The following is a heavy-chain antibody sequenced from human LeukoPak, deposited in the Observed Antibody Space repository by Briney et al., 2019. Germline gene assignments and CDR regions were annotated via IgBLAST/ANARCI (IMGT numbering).Heavy chain of an antibody. V-gene: IGHV1-18*01. D-gene: IGHD3-3*01. CDR3: AREGTTYDSWSAYFDY. CDR2: ICAYNGNT. J-gene: IGHJ4*02. CDR1: RYTLSRYG. Sequence: GSLKVSSKASRYTLSRYGIGWVPQAPGEGLGWMGWICAYNGNTNYAQKLQGRVTMTTDTSTSTAYIELRSLRSEDTALHYCAREGTTYDSWSAYFDYWGQGTLVTASS.